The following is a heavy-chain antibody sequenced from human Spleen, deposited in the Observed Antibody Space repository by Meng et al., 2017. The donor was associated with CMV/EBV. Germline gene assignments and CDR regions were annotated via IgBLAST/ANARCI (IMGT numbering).Heavy chain of an antibody. CDR3: ARGGSYYDSDDAVDI. CDR1: GFTFSTYW. D-gene: IGHD3-22*01. V-gene: IGHV3-7*01. CDR2: IKQDGSER. Sequence: GGSLRLSCAASGFTFSTYWMNWVRQAPGKGLEWVANIKQDGSERYYVDSVKGRITISRDNARNSLYLQMSSLGADDTAVYFCARGGSYYDSDDAVDIWGQGTMVTVSS. J-gene: IGHJ3*02.